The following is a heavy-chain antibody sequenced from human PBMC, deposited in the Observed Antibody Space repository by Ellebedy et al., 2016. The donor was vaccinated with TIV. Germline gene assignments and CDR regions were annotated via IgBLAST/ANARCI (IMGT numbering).Heavy chain of an antibody. CDR1: GYSFTSYW. D-gene: IGHD6-6*01. CDR3: ASGSSSSVFDY. Sequence: GESLKISCTGSGYSFTSYWIGWVRQTPASGLGWMVIFYPGDSDTRYSPSFQAQVTISSGKSITTAYLQWSSLKASDTAMYYCASGSSSSVFDYWGQGTLVTVSS. J-gene: IGHJ4*02. CDR2: FYPGDSDT. V-gene: IGHV5-51*01.